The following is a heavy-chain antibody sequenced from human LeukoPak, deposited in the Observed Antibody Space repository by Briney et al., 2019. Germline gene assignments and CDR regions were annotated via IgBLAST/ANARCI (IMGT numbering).Heavy chain of an antibody. CDR2: ISGSGGST. CDR3: AREVNYDILTGYYRYFDY. V-gene: IGHV3-23*01. CDR1: GFTFSSYA. Sequence: GGSLRLSCAASGFTFSSYAMSWVRQAPGKGLEWVSAISGSGGSTYYADSVKGRFTISRDNAKNTLYLQMNSLRAEDTAVYYCAREVNYDILTGYYRYFDYWGQGTLVTVSS. D-gene: IGHD3-9*01. J-gene: IGHJ4*02.